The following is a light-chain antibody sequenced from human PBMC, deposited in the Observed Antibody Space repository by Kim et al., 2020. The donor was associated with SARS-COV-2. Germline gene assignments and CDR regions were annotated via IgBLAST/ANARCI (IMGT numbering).Light chain of an antibody. CDR1: QSVSSN. CDR3: QQYNNWSRT. J-gene: IGKJ1*01. V-gene: IGKV3-15*01. CDR2: GAS. Sequence: EIVMTQSPATLSVSPGERATLSCRASQSVSSNLAWYQQKPGQAPRLLIYGASARATGITTRFSGSGSGTGFTLTISSLQSEDFAVYYCQQYNNWSRTFGQGTKVDIK.